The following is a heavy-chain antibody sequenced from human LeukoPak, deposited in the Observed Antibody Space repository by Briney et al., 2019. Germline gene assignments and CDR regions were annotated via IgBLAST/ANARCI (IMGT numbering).Heavy chain of an antibody. CDR3: ARRRITMVRGVRSSSFDY. Sequence: PSETLSLTCTVSGGSISSSSYYWGWIRQPPGKGLEWIGEINHSGSTNYNPSLKSRVTISVDTSKNQFSLKLSSVTAADTAVYYCARRRITMVRGVRSSSFDYWGQGTLVTVSS. CDR1: GGSISSSSYY. J-gene: IGHJ4*02. CDR2: INHSGST. D-gene: IGHD3-10*01. V-gene: IGHV4-39*07.